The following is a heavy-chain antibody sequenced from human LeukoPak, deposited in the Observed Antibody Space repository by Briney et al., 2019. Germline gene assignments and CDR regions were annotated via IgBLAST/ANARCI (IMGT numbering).Heavy chain of an antibody. D-gene: IGHD3-3*01. CDR3: ATVRLRFLEWLLYKYNWFDP. Sequence: ASVTVSCKVSGYTLTELSMHWVRQAPGKGLEWMGGFDPEDGETIYAQKFQGRVTMTEDTSTDTAYMELSSLRSEDTAVYYCATVRLRFLEWLLYKYNWFDPWGQGTLVTVSS. CDR2: FDPEDGET. J-gene: IGHJ5*02. V-gene: IGHV1-24*01. CDR1: GYTLTELS.